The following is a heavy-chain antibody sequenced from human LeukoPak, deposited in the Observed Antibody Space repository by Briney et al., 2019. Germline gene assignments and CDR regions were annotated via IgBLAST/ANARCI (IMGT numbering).Heavy chain of an antibody. CDR1: GFTFSSYG. J-gene: IGHJ6*02. V-gene: IGHV3-33*01. CDR3: AREIVVVVAASYYGMDV. D-gene: IGHD2-15*01. CDR2: IWYDGSNK. Sequence: GGSLRLSCAASGFTFSSYGMHWVRQAPGRGLEWVAVIWYDGSNKYYADSVKGRFTISRDNSKNTLYLQMNSLRAEDTAVYYCAREIVVVVAASYYGMDVWGQGTTVTVSS.